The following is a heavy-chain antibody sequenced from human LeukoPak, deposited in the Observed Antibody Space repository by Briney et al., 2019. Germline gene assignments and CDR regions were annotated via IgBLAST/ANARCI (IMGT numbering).Heavy chain of an antibody. CDR1: GFSFSKYW. CDR2: IQQDGSET. D-gene: IGHD2-21*02. J-gene: IGHJ2*01. CDR3: ARDKEYCGGDCSYWYFDL. Sequence: AGGSLRLSCAGSGFSFSKYWMNWVRQAPGKGLEWMANIQQDGSETYYVDSVKGRFTISRDNARNSLSLQMNSLRADDTAVYYCARDKEYCGGDCSYWYFDLWGRGTAVTVSS. V-gene: IGHV3-7*05.